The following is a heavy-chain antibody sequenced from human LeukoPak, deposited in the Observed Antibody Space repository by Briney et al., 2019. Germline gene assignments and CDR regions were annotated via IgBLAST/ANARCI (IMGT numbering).Heavy chain of an antibody. CDR3: ARARDDFWSGYYGSDFDY. V-gene: IGHV1-2*06. CDR2: INPNSGGT. J-gene: IGHJ4*02. CDR1: GYTFTSYY. D-gene: IGHD3-3*01. Sequence: ASVKVSCKASGYTFTSYYMHWVRQAPGQGLEWMGRINPNSGGTNYAQKFQGRVTMTRDTSISTAYMELSRLRSDDTAVYYCARARDDFWSGYYGSDFDYWGQGTLVTVSS.